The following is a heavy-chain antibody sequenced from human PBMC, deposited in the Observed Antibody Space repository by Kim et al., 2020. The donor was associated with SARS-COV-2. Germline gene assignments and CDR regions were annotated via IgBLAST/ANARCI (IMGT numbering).Heavy chain of an antibody. V-gene: IGHV3-30*04. J-gene: IGHJ6*02. D-gene: IGHD6-6*01. Sequence: GGSLRLSCAASGFTFSSYAMHWVRQAPGKGLEWVAVISYDGSNKYYADSVKGRFTISRDNSKNTLYLQMNSLRAEDTAVYYCARVEVGGSSASASYYYYYYGMDVWGQGTTVTVSS. CDR3: ARVEVGGSSASASYYYYYYGMDV. CDR2: ISYDGSNK. CDR1: GFTFSSYA.